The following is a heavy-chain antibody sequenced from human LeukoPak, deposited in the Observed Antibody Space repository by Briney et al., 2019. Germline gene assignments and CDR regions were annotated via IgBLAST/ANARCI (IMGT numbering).Heavy chain of an antibody. J-gene: IGHJ5*02. Sequence: HPGGSLRLSCAASGFTLRNYWMHWVRQVPGKGLVWVARIKTDGSWTNYADSVQGRFTISRDNTKNTLYLQMNSLRAEDTAVYYCARERGVDYSYGNKWFDPWGQGTLVTVSS. D-gene: IGHD5-18*01. CDR1: GFTLRNYW. V-gene: IGHV3-74*01. CDR3: ARERGVDYSYGNKWFDP. CDR2: IKTDGSWT.